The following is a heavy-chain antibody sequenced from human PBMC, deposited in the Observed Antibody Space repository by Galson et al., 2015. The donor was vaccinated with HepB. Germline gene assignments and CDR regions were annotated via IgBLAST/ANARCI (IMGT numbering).Heavy chain of an antibody. CDR2: ISSSSSYT. Sequence: SLRLPCAPSGLTFSDYYMSWLRQAPGKGLEWVSYISSSSSYTNYADSVKGRFTISRDNAKNSLYLQMNSLRAEDTAVYYCARITLRGVIYAFDIWGQGTMVTVSS. CDR1: GLTFSDYY. D-gene: IGHD3-10*01. J-gene: IGHJ3*02. CDR3: ARITLRGVIYAFDI. V-gene: IGHV3-11*03.